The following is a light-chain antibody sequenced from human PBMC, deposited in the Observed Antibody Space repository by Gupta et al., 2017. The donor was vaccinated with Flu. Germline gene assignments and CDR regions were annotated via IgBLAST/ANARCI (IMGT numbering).Light chain of an antibody. J-gene: IGLJ1*01. CDR2: NDD. CDR3: QVWDATADQRYV. CDR1: NIGSKS. V-gene: IGLV3-21*02. Sequence: SYVLTQPPYVSVAPGQTARITCGGHNIGSKSVHWYQQKPGQAPVLVVYNDDDRPSGIPERFSGSNSGNTATLTITRVEAGEEADYYCQVWDATADQRYVFGTGTKVTVL.